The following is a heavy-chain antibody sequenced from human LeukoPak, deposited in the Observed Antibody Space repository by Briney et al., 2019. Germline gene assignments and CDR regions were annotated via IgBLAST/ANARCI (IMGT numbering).Heavy chain of an antibody. CDR3: ARDLISGHYTFDY. D-gene: IGHD1-26*01. CDR1: GFPFSSFS. J-gene: IGHJ4*02. Sequence: GGSLRLSCAASGFPFSSFSMNWVRQAPGKGLEWVSYISYSSSTIYYADSVKGRFTISRDNAKNSLYLQMNSLRDEDTAGYYCARDLISGHYTFDYWGQGALVTVSS. CDR2: ISYSSSTI. V-gene: IGHV3-48*02.